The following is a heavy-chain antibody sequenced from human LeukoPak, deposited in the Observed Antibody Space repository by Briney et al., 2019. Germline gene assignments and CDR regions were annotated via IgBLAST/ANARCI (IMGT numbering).Heavy chain of an antibody. D-gene: IGHD3-9*01. V-gene: IGHV4-30-2*01. CDR1: GGSISSGGYS. CDR2: IYHSGST. CDR3: ARGAIRYFDWLSHFDY. Sequence: PSQTLSLTCAVSGGSISSGGYSWSWIRQPPGKGLEWIGYIYHSGSTYYNPSLKSRVTISVDRSKNQFSLKLSSVTAADTAVYYCARGAIRYFDWLSHFDYWGQGTLVTVPS. J-gene: IGHJ4*02.